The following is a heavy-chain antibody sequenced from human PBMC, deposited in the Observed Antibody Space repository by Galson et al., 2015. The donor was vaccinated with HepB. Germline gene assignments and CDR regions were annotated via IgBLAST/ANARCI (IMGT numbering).Heavy chain of an antibody. Sequence: LRHAAPDPEVISDVPARQWVRQAPGKSLGWVSGIWGRGASVPYADSVKGRFTISRDNAKNSLFLQMNSLRPEDTALYHCARAGSYYNGAFESWGQGTLVTVSS. D-gene: IGHD3-10*01. CDR3: ARAGSYYNGAFES. J-gene: IGHJ4*02. CDR2: IWGRGASV. CDR1: EVISDVPA. V-gene: IGHV3-9*02.